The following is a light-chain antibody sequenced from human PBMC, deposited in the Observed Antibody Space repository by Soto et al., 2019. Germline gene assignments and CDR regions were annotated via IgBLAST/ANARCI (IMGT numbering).Light chain of an antibody. CDR2: GAS. V-gene: IGKV3-15*01. Sequence: EIVMTQSPGALSVSPGESATLSCRASQSVSSNLAWYQQKPGQAPRLLIYGASTRAIGIPARFSGSGSDTEFSLTIGSLQSEDVAVYCCQQYKDWPPLTFGGGTKVEIK. CDR1: QSVSSN. J-gene: IGKJ4*01. CDR3: QQYKDWPPLT.